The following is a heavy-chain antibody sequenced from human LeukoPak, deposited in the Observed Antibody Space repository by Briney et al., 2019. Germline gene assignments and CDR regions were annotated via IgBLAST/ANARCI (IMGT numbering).Heavy chain of an antibody. J-gene: IGHJ3*02. V-gene: IGHV4-61*02. CDR1: GGSISSGSYY. D-gene: IGHD5-24*01. CDR3: ATGRAGYNRDAFDI. Sequence: SQTLSLTCTVSGGSISSGSYYWSWIRQPAGKGLEWIGRIYTSGSTNYNPSLKSRVTISVDTSKNQFSLKLSSVTAADTAVYYCATGRAGYNRDAFDIWGQGTMVTVSS. CDR2: IYTSGST.